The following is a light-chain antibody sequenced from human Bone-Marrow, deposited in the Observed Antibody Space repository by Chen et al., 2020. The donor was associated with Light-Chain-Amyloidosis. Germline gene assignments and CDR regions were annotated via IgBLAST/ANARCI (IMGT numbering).Light chain of an antibody. J-gene: IGLJ2*01. Sequence: NFMLTQPHSVSESPGKTVTISCTRSSGTIASNYVHWYQQRPGSAPIIVIYEDNQRPSGVPDRFSGSIDSSSNSASLTISALKTDDAADYYCQSYDNNYSVVFGGGTKLTVL. V-gene: IGLV6-57*04. CDR1: SGTIASNY. CDR3: QSYDNNYSVV. CDR2: EDN.